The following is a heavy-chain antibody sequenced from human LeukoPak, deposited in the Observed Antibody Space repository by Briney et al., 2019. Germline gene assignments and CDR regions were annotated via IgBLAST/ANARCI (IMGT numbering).Heavy chain of an antibody. CDR1: GGTFSSYA. D-gene: IGHD3-9*01. J-gene: IGHJ4*02. Sequence: ASMKVSCKASGGTFSSYAISWVRQAPGQGLEWMGGIIPIFGTANYAQKFQGRVTITADESTSTAYMELSSLRSEDTAVCYCARLYDILTGYFDYWGQGTLVTVSS. V-gene: IGHV1-69*13. CDR3: ARLYDILTGYFDY. CDR2: IIPIFGTA.